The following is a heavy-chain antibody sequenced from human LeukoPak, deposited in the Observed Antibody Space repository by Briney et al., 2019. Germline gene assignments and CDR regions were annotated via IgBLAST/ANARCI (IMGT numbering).Heavy chain of an antibody. V-gene: IGHV3-73*01. Sequence: PGGSLRLSCAASGFTFSGSAMHWVRQASGKGLEWVGRIRSKANSYATAYAASVKGRLTISRDNAENSLYLQMNSLRAEDTAVYYCARVFYQDSGTSYRHLDYWGQGTLVTVSS. CDR2: IRSKANSYAT. D-gene: IGHD3-22*01. J-gene: IGHJ4*02. CDR3: ARVFYQDSGTSYRHLDY. CDR1: GFTFSGSA.